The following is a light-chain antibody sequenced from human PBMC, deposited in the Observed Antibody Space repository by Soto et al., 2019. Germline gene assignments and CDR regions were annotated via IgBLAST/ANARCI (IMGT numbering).Light chain of an antibody. Sequence: DIQMTQSPSSLSASVGDSVTITCRASQSISSWLAWYQQKPGKAPKLLIYDASSLESGVPSRFSGSGSGTEFTLTISSLEPEDFAVYYCQQRNSWPPTFTFGQGTRLEIK. CDR3: QQRNSWPPTFT. J-gene: IGKJ5*01. CDR2: DAS. CDR1: QSISSW. V-gene: IGKV1-5*01.